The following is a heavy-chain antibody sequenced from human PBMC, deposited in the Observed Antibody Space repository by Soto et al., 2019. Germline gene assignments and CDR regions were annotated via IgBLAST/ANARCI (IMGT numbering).Heavy chain of an antibody. J-gene: IGHJ4*02. CDR2: IYYSGST. CDR1: GGSISSSSYY. CDR3: ARGLVPAAMPFDY. D-gene: IGHD2-2*01. Sequence: SETLSLTCTVSGGSISSSSYYWGWIRQPPGKGLEWIGSIYYSGSTNYNPSLKSRVTISVDTSKNQFSLKLSSVTAADTAVYYCARGLVPAAMPFDYWGQGTLVTVSS. V-gene: IGHV4-39*01.